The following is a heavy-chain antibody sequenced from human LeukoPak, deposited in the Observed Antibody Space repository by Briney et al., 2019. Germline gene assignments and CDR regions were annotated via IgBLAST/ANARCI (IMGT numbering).Heavy chain of an antibody. D-gene: IGHD3-22*01. CDR2: IYYSGST. CDR3: ARENSYYDSTGYYYGSGYFDY. J-gene: IGHJ4*02. V-gene: IGHV4-59*01. CDR1: GGSISSYY. Sequence: SETLSLTCTVSGGSISSYYWSWIRQPPGKGLEWIGYIYYSGSTNYNPSLQSRVTISVDTSKNQFSLRLNSVTAADTAVYYCARENSYYDSTGYYYGSGYFDYWGQGTLVTVAS.